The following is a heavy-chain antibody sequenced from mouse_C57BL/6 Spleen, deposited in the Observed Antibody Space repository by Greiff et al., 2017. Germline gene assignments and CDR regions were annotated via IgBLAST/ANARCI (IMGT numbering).Heavy chain of an antibody. J-gene: IGHJ1*03. V-gene: IGHV1-62-2*01. D-gene: IGHD1-1*01. Sequence: LVESGAELVKPGASVKLSCKASGYTFTEYTIHWVKQRSGQGLEWIGWFYPGSGSIKYNEKFKDKATLTADKSSSTVYMELSRLTSEDSAVYFCARHEDYYGSNYWYFDVWGTGTTVTVSS. CDR2: FYPGSGSI. CDR1: GYTFTEYT. CDR3: ARHEDYYGSNYWYFDV.